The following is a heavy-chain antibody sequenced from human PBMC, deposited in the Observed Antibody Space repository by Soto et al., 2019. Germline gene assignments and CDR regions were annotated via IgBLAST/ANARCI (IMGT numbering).Heavy chain of an antibody. CDR2: IYYSGSI. J-gene: IGHJ4*02. CDR1: GGSISSSTYY. Sequence: SETLSLTCTVSGGSISSSTYYWGWIRQPPGKGLEWIGSIYYSGSIYYNPSLKSRVSISADTSNNQFSLKLNSVTAADTAVYFCARYYSFDSSGYPLPFDYWGQGTLVTVSS. D-gene: IGHD3-22*01. CDR3: ARYYSFDSSGYPLPFDY. V-gene: IGHV4-39*01.